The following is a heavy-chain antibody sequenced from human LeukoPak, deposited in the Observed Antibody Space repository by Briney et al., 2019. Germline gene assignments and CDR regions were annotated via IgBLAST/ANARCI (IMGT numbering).Heavy chain of an antibody. CDR2: IYPGDSDT. D-gene: IGHD2-2*01. Sequence: GESLKISCKGSGYSFTSYWIGWVRQMPGKGLEWMGIIYPGDSDTRYSPSFQGQVTIPADKSISTAYLQWSSLKASDTAMYYCARPRRYCSSTSCYWDAFDIWGQGTMVTVSS. J-gene: IGHJ3*02. CDR1: GYSFTSYW. CDR3: ARPRRYCSSTSCYWDAFDI. V-gene: IGHV5-51*01.